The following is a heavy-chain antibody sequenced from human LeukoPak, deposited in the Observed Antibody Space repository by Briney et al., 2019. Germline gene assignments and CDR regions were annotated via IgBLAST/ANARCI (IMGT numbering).Heavy chain of an antibody. V-gene: IGHV3-53*04. Sequence: TGGSLRLSCAASGFTVSSNYMSWVRQAPGKGLEWVSVIYNGGSTYYADSVKGRFTISRHNSKNTLYLQMNSLRAEDTAVYYCARGDYGSYFDYWGQGTLVTVSS. D-gene: IGHD4-17*01. CDR1: GFTVSSNY. J-gene: IGHJ4*02. CDR2: IYNGGST. CDR3: ARGDYGSYFDY.